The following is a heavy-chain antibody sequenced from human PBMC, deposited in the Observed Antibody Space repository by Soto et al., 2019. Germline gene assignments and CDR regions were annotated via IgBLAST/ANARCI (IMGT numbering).Heavy chain of an antibody. V-gene: IGHV4-59*01. CDR1: GDPFSSYS. J-gene: IGHJ4*02. Sequence: SETLSLTCTVSGDPFSSYSWSWIRQPPGKGLEWIGYIYYSGSTTYNPSFTSRVTISIETSAKQFSLKLMSVTAADTAVYFCAGDYTLRSYRFYYWGQGALVTVAS. D-gene: IGHD3-16*02. CDR2: IYYSGST. CDR3: AGDYTLRSYRFYY.